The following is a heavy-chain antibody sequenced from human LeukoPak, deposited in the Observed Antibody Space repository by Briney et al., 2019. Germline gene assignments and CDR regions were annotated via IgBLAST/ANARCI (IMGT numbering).Heavy chain of an antibody. CDR3: ARRGYSGYEPFDY. V-gene: IGHV5-51*01. CDR1: GFSFTSYW. D-gene: IGHD5-12*01. J-gene: IGHJ4*02. CDR2: IYPGDSDT. Sequence: GESLKISCKGSGFSFTSYWIGWVRQMPGRGLEWMGIIYPGDSDTRYSPSFQGQVTISADKSISTAYLQWSSLKASDTAMYYCARRGYSGYEPFDYWGQGTLVTVSS.